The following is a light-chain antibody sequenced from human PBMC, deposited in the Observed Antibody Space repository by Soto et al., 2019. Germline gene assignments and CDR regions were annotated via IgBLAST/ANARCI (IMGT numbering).Light chain of an antibody. Sequence: QSVLTQPASASGSPGQSITISCNGTTADVGSSKFVSWYQQHPGKAPKLILYEATKRPAGVSNRFSGSKSGNTASLTISGLQPEDEADYYCCSYTSSSTLDGFGTGTKVTVL. CDR2: EAT. CDR1: TADVGSSKF. J-gene: IGLJ1*01. V-gene: IGLV2-14*02. CDR3: CSYTSSSTLDG.